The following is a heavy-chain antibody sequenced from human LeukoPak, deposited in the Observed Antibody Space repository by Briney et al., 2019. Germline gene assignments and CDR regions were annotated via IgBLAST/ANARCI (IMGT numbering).Heavy chain of an antibody. J-gene: IGHJ4*02. V-gene: IGHV1-8*03. CDR2: MNPNSGNT. CDR1: GYTFTSYD. CDR3: ARDHYYGSGSYLPNGTERNDY. Sequence: GASVKVSCKASGYTFTSYDINWVRQATGQGLEWMGWMNPNSGNTGYAQKFQGRVTITRDTSTSTVYMELSSLRSEDTAVYYCARDHYYGSGSYLPNGTERNDYWGQGTLVTVSS. D-gene: IGHD3-10*01.